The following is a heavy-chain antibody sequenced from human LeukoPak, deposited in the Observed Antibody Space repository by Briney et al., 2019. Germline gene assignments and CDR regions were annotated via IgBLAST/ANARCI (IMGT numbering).Heavy chain of an antibody. CDR3: ARESRQGYFDY. J-gene: IGHJ4*02. CDR1: GFTFSSYW. CDR2: INSDGSST. V-gene: IGHV3-74*01. Sequence: GGSLRLSCAASGFTFSSYWMHWVRQAPGKGLVWVSHINSDGSSTSYADSVKGRFTISRDNAKNTLYLQMNSLRAEDTAVYYCARESRQGYFDYWGQGTLVTVSS.